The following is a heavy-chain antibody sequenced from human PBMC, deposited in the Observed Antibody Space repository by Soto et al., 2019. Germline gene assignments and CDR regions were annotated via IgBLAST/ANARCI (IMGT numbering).Heavy chain of an antibody. J-gene: IGHJ4*02. CDR2: IYHSGST. CDR1: GGSISSGGYS. V-gene: IGHV4-30-2*01. D-gene: IGHD6-19*01. CDR3: ARDLDSSGWYYFDY. Sequence: QLQLQESGSGLVKPSQTLSLTCAVSGGSISSGGYSWSWIRQPPGKGLEWIGYIYHSGSTYYNPSLKSRVTLSVDRSKNQFSLKLSSVTAADTAVYYCARDLDSSGWYYFDYWGQGTLVTVSS.